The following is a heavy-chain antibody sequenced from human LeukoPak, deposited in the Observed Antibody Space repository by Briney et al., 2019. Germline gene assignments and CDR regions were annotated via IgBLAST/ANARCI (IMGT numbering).Heavy chain of an antibody. CDR1: GGSISSYY. V-gene: IGHV4-59*01. CDR3: ARVTPYYYDSSGYSPGFDY. J-gene: IGHJ4*02. D-gene: IGHD3-22*01. CDR2: IYYSGST. Sequence: SETLSLTCTVSGGSISSYYWSWIRQPPGKGLEWIGYIYYSGSTNYNPSLKSRVTISVDTSKNQFSLKLSSVTAADTAVYYCARVTPYYYDSSGYSPGFDYWGQGTLVAVSS.